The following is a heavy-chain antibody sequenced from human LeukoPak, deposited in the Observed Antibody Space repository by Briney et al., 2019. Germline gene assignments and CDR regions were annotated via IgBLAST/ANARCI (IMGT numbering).Heavy chain of an antibody. V-gene: IGHV1-69*04. D-gene: IGHD3-22*01. Sequence: GASVKVSCKASGGTFSSYAISWVRQAPGQGLEWMGRIIPILGIANYAQKFQGRVTITADKSTSTAYMELSSLRSEDTAVYYCARMGDSSGYLDAFDIWGQGTMVTVSS. CDR1: GGTFSSYA. CDR2: IIPILGIA. CDR3: ARMGDSSGYLDAFDI. J-gene: IGHJ3*02.